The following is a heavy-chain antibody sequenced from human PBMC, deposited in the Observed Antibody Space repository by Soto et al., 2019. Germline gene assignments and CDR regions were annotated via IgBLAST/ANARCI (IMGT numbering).Heavy chain of an antibody. V-gene: IGHV1-69*12. CDR2: IIPIFGTA. D-gene: IGHD6-6*01. Sequence: QVQLVQSGAEVKKPGSSVKVSCKASGGTFSSYAISWVRQAPGQGLEWMGGIIPIFGTANYAQKFQGRVTITADESTSTAYMGLSSLRSEHTAVYYCARVPSRYYYYGMDVWGQGTTVTVSS. CDR3: ARVPSRYYYYGMDV. J-gene: IGHJ6*02. CDR1: GGTFSSYA.